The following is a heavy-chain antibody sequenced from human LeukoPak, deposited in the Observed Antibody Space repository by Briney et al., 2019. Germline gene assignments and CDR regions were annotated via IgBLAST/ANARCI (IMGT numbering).Heavy chain of an antibody. CDR2: VSYDGSNK. CDR3: ARDFALGQIAAAGMGTDY. Sequence: GGSLRLSCAASGFTFSSYAMHWVRQAPGKGLEWVAVVSYDGSNKYYADSVKGRFTISRDNSKNTLYLQMNSLRAEDTAVYYCARDFALGQIAAAGMGTDYWGQGTLVTVSS. V-gene: IGHV3-30*04. J-gene: IGHJ4*02. CDR1: GFTFSSYA. D-gene: IGHD6-13*01.